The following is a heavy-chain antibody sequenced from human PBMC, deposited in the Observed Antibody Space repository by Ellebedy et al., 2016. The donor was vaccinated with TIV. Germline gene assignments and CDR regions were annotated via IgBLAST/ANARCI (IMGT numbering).Heavy chain of an antibody. J-gene: IGHJ5*02. CDR1: GYSFTSYW. CDR3: ARSDYSDWGDDP. V-gene: IGHV5-10-1*01. Sequence: GGSLRLSXQRSGYSFTSYWISWVRQMPGKGLEWMGRIDPSDSYTNYSPSFQGHVTISADKSISTAYLQWSSLKASDTAMYYCARSDYSDWGDDPWGQGTLVTVSS. D-gene: IGHD4-11*01. CDR2: IDPSDSYT.